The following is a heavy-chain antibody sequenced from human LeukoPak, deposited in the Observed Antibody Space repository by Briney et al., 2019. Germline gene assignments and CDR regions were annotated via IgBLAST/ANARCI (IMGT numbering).Heavy chain of an antibody. J-gene: IGHJ4*02. CDR3: ARDQNYYDSSGPNDY. Sequence: PSETLSLTCTVSGGSISSGDYYWSWIRQPPGKGLEWIGYIHYSGSTYYNPSLKSRVTISVDTSKNQFSLKLSSVTAADTAVYYCARDQNYYDSSGPNDYWGQGTLVTVSS. V-gene: IGHV4-30-4*08. D-gene: IGHD3-22*01. CDR2: IHYSGST. CDR1: GGSISSGDYY.